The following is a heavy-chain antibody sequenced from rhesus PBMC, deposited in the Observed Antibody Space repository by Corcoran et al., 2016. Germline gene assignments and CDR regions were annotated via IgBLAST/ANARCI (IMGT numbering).Heavy chain of an antibody. CDR3: ARDEPNSWDV. CDR2: LYGSGSGT. Sequence: QLQLQESGPGLVKPSETLSLTCAVSGGSISSSYWSWIRQAPGKGLEWIGYLYGSGSGTNYTPTPNRRVTLSDDTSKNQLSLNLSSLTAADTAVYYCARDEPNSWDVWGRGVLVTVSS. V-gene: IGHV4-169*02. CDR1: GGSISSSY. J-gene: IGHJ5-2*02.